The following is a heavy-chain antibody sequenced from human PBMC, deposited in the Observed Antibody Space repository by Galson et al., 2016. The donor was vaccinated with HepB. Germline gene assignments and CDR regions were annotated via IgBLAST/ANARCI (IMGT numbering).Heavy chain of an antibody. J-gene: IGHJ4*02. CDR3: AKRAGTATILLWSGPFDD. CDR1: GFTFNNYA. V-gene: IGHV3-30-3*01. D-gene: IGHD3-10*01. Sequence: SLRLSCAASGFTFNNYAIHWVRQAPGKGLEWVAIISYDGSSKDYADSVKGRFTISRDNSKNTVFLQMNSLRTEDTAIYYCAKRAGTATILLWSGPFDDWGQGTLVTVSS. CDR2: ISYDGSSK.